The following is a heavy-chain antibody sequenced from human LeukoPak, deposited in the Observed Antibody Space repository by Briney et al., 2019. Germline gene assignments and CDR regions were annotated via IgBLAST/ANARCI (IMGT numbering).Heavy chain of an antibody. Sequence: SSETLSLTFTVSGGSISSYYWSWIRQPPGKGLEWIGYIYYSGSTNYNPSLKSRVTISVDTSKNQFSLKLSSVTAADTAVYYCAREESSGYDYNGFDYWGQGTLVTVSS. CDR1: GGSISSYY. D-gene: IGHD5-12*01. CDR2: IYYSGST. V-gene: IGHV4-59*12. CDR3: AREESSGYDYNGFDY. J-gene: IGHJ4*02.